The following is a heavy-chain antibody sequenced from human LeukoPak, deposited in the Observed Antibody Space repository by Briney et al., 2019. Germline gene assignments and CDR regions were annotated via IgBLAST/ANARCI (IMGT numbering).Heavy chain of an antibody. CDR3: ARVLIGGGSGSPVIDY. J-gene: IGHJ4*02. Sequence: PGGSLRLSCAASGFTFSNYAINWVRQAPGKGLEWVSGIRVNYETYYADSVRGRFAISRDNSDNTLYLQMSGLRAEDTAVYYCARVLIGGGSGSPVIDYWGQGTLVTVSS. D-gene: IGHD3-10*01. CDR1: GFTFSNYA. CDR2: IRVNYET. V-gene: IGHV3-23*01.